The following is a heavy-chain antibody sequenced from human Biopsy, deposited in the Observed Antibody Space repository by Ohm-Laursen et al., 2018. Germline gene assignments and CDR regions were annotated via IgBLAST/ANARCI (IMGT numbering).Heavy chain of an antibody. J-gene: IGHJ6*02. V-gene: IGHV4-59*01. CDR2: IYYSGST. D-gene: IGHD2/OR15-2a*01. CDR3: ARATNSTGWPYYYLYGMDV. Sequence: TLSLTCIVSGGSISSDYWSWIRQTPGKGLEWIGYIYYSGSTNYNPSIKSRVTISVDTSKNQFSLRLNSVTAADTAVYYCARATNSTGWPYYYLYGMDVWGQGTTVTVSS. CDR1: GGSISSDY.